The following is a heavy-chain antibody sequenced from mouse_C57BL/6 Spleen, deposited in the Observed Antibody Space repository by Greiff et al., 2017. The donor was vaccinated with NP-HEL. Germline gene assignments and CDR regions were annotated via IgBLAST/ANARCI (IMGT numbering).Heavy chain of an antibody. Sequence: VMLVESGAELARPGASVKLSCKASGYTFTSYGISWVKQRTGQGLEWIGEIYPRSGNTYYNEKFKGKATLTADKSSSTAYMELRSLTSEDSAVYFCARYDGSNFDYWGQGTTLTVSS. CDR3: ARYDGSNFDY. D-gene: IGHD2-12*01. J-gene: IGHJ2*01. CDR2: IYPRSGNT. V-gene: IGHV1-81*01. CDR1: GYTFTSYG.